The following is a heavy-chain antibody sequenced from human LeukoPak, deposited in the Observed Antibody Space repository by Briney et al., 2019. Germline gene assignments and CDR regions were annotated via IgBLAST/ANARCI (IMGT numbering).Heavy chain of an antibody. CDR3: ARCDHFEVAAPRDWYLDL. CDR2: IIPIFGTT. V-gene: IGHV1-69*06. Sequence: ASVKVSCKASGGTFNSYAISWVRQAPGQGLEWMGGIIPIFGTTNYARKFRGRVTLTADKSTRTAYMELSSLRSEDTAVYYCARCDHFEVAAPRDWYLDLWDRGTLVTVSS. J-gene: IGHJ2*01. CDR1: GGTFNSYA. D-gene: IGHD2-15*01.